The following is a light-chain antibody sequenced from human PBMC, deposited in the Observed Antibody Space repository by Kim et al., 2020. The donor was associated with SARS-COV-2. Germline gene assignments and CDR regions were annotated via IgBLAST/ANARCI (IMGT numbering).Light chain of an antibody. J-gene: IGLJ3*02. V-gene: IGLV3-19*01. CDR3: CSRDNIGNHVL. CDR1: SLRSYY. Sequence: SSELTQDPAVSVALGQTVRITCRGDSLRSYYASWYQQRPGQAPVLVIYGKNNRPPGIPGRFSGSSSGDTASLTITGAQAVDEGDYFCCSRDNIGNHVLFG. CDR2: GKN.